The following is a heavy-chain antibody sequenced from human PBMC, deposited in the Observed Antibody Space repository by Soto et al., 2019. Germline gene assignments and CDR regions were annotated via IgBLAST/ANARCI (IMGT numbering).Heavy chain of an antibody. V-gene: IGHV4-34*01. J-gene: IGHJ4*02. Sequence: SETLSLTCAVNGGSLSGYFWTWIRQPPGKGLEWLAEINHSGITNYNPSVESRVSMSVDTSKNQFSLRLYSVTAADTAVYYCVRGPYNYNSRYFDYWGQGTLVTVSS. CDR3: VRGPYNYNSRYFDY. CDR1: GGSLSGYF. CDR2: INHSGIT. D-gene: IGHD1-1*01.